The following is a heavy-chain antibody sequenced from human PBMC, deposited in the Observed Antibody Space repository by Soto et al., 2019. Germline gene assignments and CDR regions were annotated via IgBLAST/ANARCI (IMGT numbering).Heavy chain of an antibody. D-gene: IGHD6-19*01. CDR1: GGSFSGYY. V-gene: IGHV4-34*01. Sequence: PSETLSLTCAVYGGSFSGYYWSWIRQPPGKGLEWIGEINHSGSTNYNPSLKSRVTISVDTSKNQFSLKLSSVTAADTAVYYCARFSRSSGWFCYYYGMDVWGQGTTVTVSS. J-gene: IGHJ6*02. CDR3: ARFSRSSGWFCYYYGMDV. CDR2: INHSGST.